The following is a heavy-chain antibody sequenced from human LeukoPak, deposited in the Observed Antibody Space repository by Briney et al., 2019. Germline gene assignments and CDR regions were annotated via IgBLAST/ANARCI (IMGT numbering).Heavy chain of an antibody. Sequence: PGGSLRLSCAGSGFSFSDYGMYWVRQAPGKGLEHVSGISSNGIYTYYANSVKGRFTISRDNSKNTLYLQMGSLRPEDMGVYYCARGPTVITFNAFDVWGQGTMVTVSS. CDR3: ARGPTVITFNAFDV. CDR1: GFSFSDYG. D-gene: IGHD4-17*01. CDR2: ISSNGIYT. J-gene: IGHJ3*01. V-gene: IGHV3-64*01.